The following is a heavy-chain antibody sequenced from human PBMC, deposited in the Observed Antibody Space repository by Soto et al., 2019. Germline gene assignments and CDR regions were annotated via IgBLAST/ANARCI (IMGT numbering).Heavy chain of an antibody. CDR2: ISSSSSYI. J-gene: IGHJ4*02. V-gene: IGHV3-21*01. CDR1: GFTFSSYS. Sequence: GGSLRLSCAASGFTFSSYSMNWVRQAPGKGLEWVSSISSSSSYIYYADSLKGRFTISRDNAKNSLYLQMNSLRAEDTAVYYCARVVVRGTEGFDYWGQGTLVTVSS. D-gene: IGHD3-10*01. CDR3: ARVVVRGTEGFDY.